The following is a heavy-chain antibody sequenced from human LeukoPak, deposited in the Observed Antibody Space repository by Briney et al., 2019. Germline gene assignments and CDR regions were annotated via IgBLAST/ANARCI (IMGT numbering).Heavy chain of an antibody. CDR2: IYNSGST. CDR1: GGSISSYY. D-gene: IGHD1-26*01. CDR3: ARTPYSGSYSYFDY. V-gene: IGHV4-4*07. J-gene: IGHJ4*02. Sequence: SETLSLTCTVSGGSISSYYWSWIRQPAGKGLEWIGRIYNSGSTNYNPSLKSRVTMSVDTSKNQFSLKLSSVTAADTAVYYCARTPYSGSYSYFDYWGQGTLVTVSS.